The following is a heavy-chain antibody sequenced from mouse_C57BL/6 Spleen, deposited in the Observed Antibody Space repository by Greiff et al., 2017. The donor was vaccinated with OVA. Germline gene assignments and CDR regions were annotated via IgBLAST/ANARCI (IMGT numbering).Heavy chain of an antibody. CDR1: GYTFTSYW. CDR3: ASYGNYVDAMDY. D-gene: IGHD2-1*01. V-gene: IGHV1-52*01. Sequence: QVQLQQPGAELVRPGSSVKLSCKASGYTFTSYWMHWVKQRPIQGLEWIGNIDPSDSETHYNQKFKDKATLTVDKSSSTAYMQLSSLTSEDSAVYYCASYGNYVDAMDYWGQGTSVTVSS. J-gene: IGHJ4*01. CDR2: IDPSDSET.